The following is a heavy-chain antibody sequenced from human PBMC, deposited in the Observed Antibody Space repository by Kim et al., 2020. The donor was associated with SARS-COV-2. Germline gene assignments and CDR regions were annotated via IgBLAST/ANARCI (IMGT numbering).Heavy chain of an antibody. J-gene: IGHJ4*02. V-gene: IGHV3-43*02. D-gene: IGHD2-15*01. CDR2: ISGDGGST. Sequence: GGSLRLSCAASGFTFDDYAMHWVRQAPGKGLEWVSLISGDGGSTYYADSVKGRFTISRDNSKNSLYLQMNSLRTEDTALYYCAKDTNVVVVAANWGSFGYWGQGTLVTVSS. CDR1: GFTFDDYA. CDR3: AKDTNVVVVAANWGSFGY.